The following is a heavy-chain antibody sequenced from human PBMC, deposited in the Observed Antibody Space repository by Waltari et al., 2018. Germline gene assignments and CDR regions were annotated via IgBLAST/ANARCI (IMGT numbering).Heavy chain of an antibody. J-gene: IGHJ3*02. CDR2: INAGNGNT. Sequence: QVQLVQSGAEVKKPGASVKVSCKASGYTFTSYAMHWVRQAPGQRLEWMGWINAGNGNTKYSQKFQGRVTITRDTSASTAYMELSSLRSEDTAVYYCARGTKGAFDIWGQGTMVIVSS. V-gene: IGHV1-3*01. CDR3: ARGTKGAFDI. CDR1: GYTFTSYA.